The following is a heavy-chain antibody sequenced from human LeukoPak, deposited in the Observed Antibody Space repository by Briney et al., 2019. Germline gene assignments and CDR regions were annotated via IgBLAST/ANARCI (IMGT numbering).Heavy chain of an antibody. CDR2: IHYSEST. V-gene: IGHV4-59*01. CDR1: GGSISSYY. CDR3: ATGRAAAAIEGGYYFDY. J-gene: IGHJ4*02. Sequence: SETLSLTCTVSGGSISSYYWSWIRQPPGKGLEWIGYIHYSESTNYNPSLKSRVTISVDTSKNQFSLKLSSVTAADTAVYYCATGRAAAAIEGGYYFDYWGQGTLVTVSS. D-gene: IGHD6-13*01.